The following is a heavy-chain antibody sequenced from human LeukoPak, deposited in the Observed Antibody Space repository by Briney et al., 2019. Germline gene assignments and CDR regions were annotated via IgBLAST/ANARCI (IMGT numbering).Heavy chain of an antibody. CDR3: ASTGQQRGEQWFDP. CDR1: GGTFSSYA. Sequence: SVKVSCKASGGTFSSYAISWVRQAPGQGLEWMGRIIPILGIANYAQKFQGRVTITADKSTSTAYMELSSLRSEDTAVYYCASTGQQRGEQWFDPWGQGTLVTVSS. V-gene: IGHV1-69*04. D-gene: IGHD6-13*01. J-gene: IGHJ5*02. CDR2: IIPILGIA.